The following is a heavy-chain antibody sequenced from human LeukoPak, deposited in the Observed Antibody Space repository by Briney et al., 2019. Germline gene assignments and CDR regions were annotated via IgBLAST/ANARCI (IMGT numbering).Heavy chain of an antibody. D-gene: IGHD3-10*01. Sequence: GGSLRLSCAASGFTFSSYGMHWVRQAPGKGLEWVAFIRYDGGNKYYADSVKGRFTIPRDNSKNTLYLQMNSLRAADTAVYYCAKGRYYLLDYWGQGTLVTVSS. CDR1: GFTFSSYG. CDR3: AKGRYYLLDY. V-gene: IGHV3-30*02. J-gene: IGHJ4*02. CDR2: IRYDGGNK.